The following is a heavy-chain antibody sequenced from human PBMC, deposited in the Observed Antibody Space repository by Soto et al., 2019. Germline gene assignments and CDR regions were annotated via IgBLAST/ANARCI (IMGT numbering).Heavy chain of an antibody. CDR3: ARDRDYYDSSGYYC. Sequence: QVQLVESGGGVVQPGRSLRLSCAASGFTFSSYAMHWVRQAPGKGLEWVAVISYDGSNKYYADSVKGRFTISRDNSKNTLYLQMNSLRAEDTAVYYCARDRDYYDSSGYYCWGQGTLVTVSS. CDR2: ISYDGSNK. CDR1: GFTFSSYA. J-gene: IGHJ4*02. V-gene: IGHV3-30-3*01. D-gene: IGHD3-22*01.